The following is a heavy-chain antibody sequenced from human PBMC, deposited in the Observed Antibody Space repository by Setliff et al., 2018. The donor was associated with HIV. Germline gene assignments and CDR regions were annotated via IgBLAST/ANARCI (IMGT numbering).Heavy chain of an antibody. CDR1: GYTFNNYY. Sequence: ASVKVSCKASGYTFNNYYMHWVRQAPGQGLEWMGIINPSDNRTYYAQKFQGRVTMTRDTSTSSVYMELRSLRSEDTAVYYCARARAMWDVWGGYREHYSFDIWGRGTMVTVSS. V-gene: IGHV1-46*02. J-gene: IGHJ3*02. CDR3: ARARAMWDVWGGYREHYSFDI. CDR2: INPSDNRT. D-gene: IGHD3-16*02.